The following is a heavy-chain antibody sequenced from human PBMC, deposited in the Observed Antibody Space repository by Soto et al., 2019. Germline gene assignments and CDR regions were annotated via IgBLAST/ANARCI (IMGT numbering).Heavy chain of an antibody. CDR1: GFTFSSYW. D-gene: IGHD1-26*01. CDR3: AREYGSLSEFDY. V-gene: IGHV3-7*03. CDR2: IKQDGSEK. Sequence: GGSLRLSCAASGFTFSSYWMSWVRQAPGKGLEGLANIKQDGSEKYYVDYVKGRFTISRDNAKNSLYLQMNSLRAEDTAVYYCAREYGSLSEFDYWVQGTLVTVSS. J-gene: IGHJ4*02.